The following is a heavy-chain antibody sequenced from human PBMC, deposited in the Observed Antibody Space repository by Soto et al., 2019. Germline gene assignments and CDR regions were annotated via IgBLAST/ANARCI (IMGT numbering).Heavy chain of an antibody. CDR3: ARDQGEFLYDFWSGYYPYYYYGMDV. D-gene: IGHD3-3*01. V-gene: IGHV3-30-3*01. J-gene: IGHJ6*02. Sequence: PGGSLRLSCAASGFTFSSYAMHWVRQAPGKGLEWVAVISYDGSNKYYADSVKGRFTISRDNSKNTLYLQMNSLRAEDTAVYYCARDQGEFLYDFWSGYYPYYYYGMDVWGQGTTATVSS. CDR2: ISYDGSNK. CDR1: GFTFSSYA.